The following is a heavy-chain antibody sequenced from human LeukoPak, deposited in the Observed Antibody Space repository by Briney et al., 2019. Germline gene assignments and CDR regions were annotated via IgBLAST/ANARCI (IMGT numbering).Heavy chain of an antibody. D-gene: IGHD5-24*01. CDR1: GGSVSSGSHY. V-gene: IGHV4-61*01. J-gene: IGHJ4*02. Sequence: SSETLSLTCTVSGGSVSSGSHYWSWIRQPPGKGLEWIGYIFYSGSTNYNPSLKSRVTISVDTSKNQFSLKLTSVTAADTAVYYCARATTIGIYFDYWGQGTLVTVSS. CDR2: IFYSGST. CDR3: ARATTIGIYFDY.